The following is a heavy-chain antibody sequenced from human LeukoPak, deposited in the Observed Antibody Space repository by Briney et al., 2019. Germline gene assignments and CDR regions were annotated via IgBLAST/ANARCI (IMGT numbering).Heavy chain of an antibody. CDR3: ARVEVRGVINYYYGMDV. CDR1: GGTFSSYA. Sequence: GASVKVSCKASGGTFSSYAISWVRQAPGQGLEWMGGIIPIFGTANYAQKFQGRVTITADESTSTAYMELSSLRSEDTAVYYCARVEVRGVINYYYGMDVWGKGTTGTVSS. J-gene: IGHJ6*04. V-gene: IGHV1-69*13. CDR2: IIPIFGTA. D-gene: IGHD3-10*01.